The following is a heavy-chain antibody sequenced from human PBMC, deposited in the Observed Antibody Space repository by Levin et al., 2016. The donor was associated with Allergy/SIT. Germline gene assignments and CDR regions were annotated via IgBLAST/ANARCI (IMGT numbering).Heavy chain of an antibody. J-gene: IGHJ5*02. CDR1: GGSISSYY. CDR3: AMTTVTTYWFDP. V-gene: IGHV4-59*01. Sequence: SETLSLTCTVSGGSISSYYWSWIRQPPGKGLEWIGYIYYSGSTNYNPSLKSRVTISVDTSKNQFSLKLSSVTAADTAVYYCAMTTVTTYWFDPWGQGTLVTVSS. CDR2: IYYSGST. D-gene: IGHD4-17*01.